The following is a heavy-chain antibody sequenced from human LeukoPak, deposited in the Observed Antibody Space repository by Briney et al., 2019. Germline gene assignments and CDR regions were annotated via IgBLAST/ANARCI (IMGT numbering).Heavy chain of an antibody. V-gene: IGHV3-23*01. J-gene: IGHJ4*02. CDR1: GFTFSSYV. Sequence: GGSLRLSCAASGFTFSSYVMSWVRQAPGKGLKWVSAISSSGGNTYYADSVKGRFTISRHNSKNTLYLQMNSLRAEDTAVYYCASRAAEGGYWGQGTLVTVSS. D-gene: IGHD3-16*01. CDR3: ASRAAEGGY. CDR2: ISSSGGNT.